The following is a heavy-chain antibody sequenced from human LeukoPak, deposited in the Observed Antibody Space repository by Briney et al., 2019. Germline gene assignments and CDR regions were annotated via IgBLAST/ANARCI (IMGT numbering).Heavy chain of an antibody. J-gene: IGHJ3*02. CDR1: GRSISSYY. V-gene: IGHV4-59*01. Sequence: SETLSLTCTVSGRSISSYYWSWIRQPPGKGLEWIGYIYYSGSTNYNPSLKSRVTISVDTSKNQFSLKLSSVTAADTAVYYCARVVSDAFDIWGQGTMVTVSS. CDR2: IYYSGST. CDR3: ARVVSDAFDI.